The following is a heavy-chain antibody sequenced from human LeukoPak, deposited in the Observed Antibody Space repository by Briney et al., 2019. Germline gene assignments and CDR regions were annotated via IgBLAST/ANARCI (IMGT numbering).Heavy chain of an antibody. V-gene: IGHV3-21*03. CDR1: GFTFNSYS. J-gene: IGHJ4*02. CDR2: ISSSSSYI. CDR3: ARGTKYYYDSSGYFPDY. Sequence: GGSLRPSCAASGFTFNSYSMNWVRQAPGKGLEWVSSISSSSSYIYYADSVKGRFTISRDNAKNSLYLQMNSLRAEDTAVYYCARGTKYYYDSSGYFPDYWGQGTLVTVSS. D-gene: IGHD3-22*01.